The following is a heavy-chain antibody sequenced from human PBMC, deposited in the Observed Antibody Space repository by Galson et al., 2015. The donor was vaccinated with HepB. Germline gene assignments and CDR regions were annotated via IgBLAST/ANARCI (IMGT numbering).Heavy chain of an antibody. J-gene: IGHJ1*01. Sequence: SLRLSCAASGFTFSSYSMNWVRQAPGKGLEWVSSISSSSSYIYYADSVKGRFTISRDNAKNSLYLQMNSLRAEDTAVYYCARDGLDSSSWYSEYFQHWGQGTLVTVSS. CDR3: ARDGLDSSSWYSEYFQH. CDR2: ISSSSSYI. V-gene: IGHV3-21*01. CDR1: GFTFSSYS. D-gene: IGHD6-13*01.